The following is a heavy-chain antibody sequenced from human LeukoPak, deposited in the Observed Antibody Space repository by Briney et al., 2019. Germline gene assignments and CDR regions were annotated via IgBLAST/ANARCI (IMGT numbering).Heavy chain of an antibody. Sequence: PGGSLRLSCSASGFTFNDYAMCWVRQAPGKGLEWVSGISGSGGSGNYADSVKGRFTISRDNSKNTLYLQMNSLRAEDTAVYYCAKDLGELIPFDIWGQGTMVTVSS. CDR2: ISGSGGSG. CDR1: GFTFNDYA. V-gene: IGHV3-23*01. CDR3: AKDLGELIPFDI. J-gene: IGHJ3*02. D-gene: IGHD3-10*01.